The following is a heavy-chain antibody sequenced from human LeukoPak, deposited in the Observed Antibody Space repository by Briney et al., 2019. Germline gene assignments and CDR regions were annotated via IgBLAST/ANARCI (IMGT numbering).Heavy chain of an antibody. Sequence: PGGSLRLSCAASGFTFSSYAMTWVRQAPGKGLEWVANIKEDGSKTFYVDSVKGRFTISRDNAKNSLYLQMNSLRAEDTAVYYCARDPYYYDSGSFAAFDIWGQGTMVTVSS. D-gene: IGHD3-10*01. J-gene: IGHJ3*02. CDR2: IKEDGSKT. CDR3: ARDPYYYDSGSFAAFDI. CDR1: GFTFSSYA. V-gene: IGHV3-7*01.